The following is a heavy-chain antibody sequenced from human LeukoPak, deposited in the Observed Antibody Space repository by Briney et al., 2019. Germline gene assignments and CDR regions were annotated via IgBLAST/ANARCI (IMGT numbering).Heavy chain of an antibody. CDR1: RDTFSRDT. CDR2: IIPLLAIA. CDR3: ARVVVVAGVLDAFDI. J-gene: IGHJ3*02. V-gene: IGHV1-69*05. Sequence: GSSVKVSCKASRDTFSRDTISWVRQAPGQGLEWLVGIIPLLAIANYAQKFQGRVTITTDESTSTAYMELSSLRSEDTAVYYCARVVVVAGVLDAFDIWGQGTKVTVSS. D-gene: IGHD2-15*01.